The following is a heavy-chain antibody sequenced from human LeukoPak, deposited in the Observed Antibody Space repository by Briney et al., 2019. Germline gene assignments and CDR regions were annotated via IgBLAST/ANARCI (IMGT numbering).Heavy chain of an antibody. J-gene: IGHJ4*02. CDR3: ARRAGAYSHPYDY. CDR2: IYSDNT. V-gene: IGHV3-53*01. Sequence: GGSRRLSCTVSGFTVSSNSMSWVRQAPGKGLEWVSFIYSDNTHYSDSVKGRFTISRDNSKNTLYLQMNSLRAEDTAVYYCARRAGAYSHPYDYWGQGTPVTVSS. CDR1: GFTVSSNS. D-gene: IGHD4/OR15-4a*01.